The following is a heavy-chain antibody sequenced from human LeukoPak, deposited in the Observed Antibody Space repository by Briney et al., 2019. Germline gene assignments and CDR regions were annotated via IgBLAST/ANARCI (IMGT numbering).Heavy chain of an antibody. CDR2: ISGSGGST. CDR3: AKDLVRGYCSSTSCYLSYFDY. Sequence: GGSLRLSCAASGFTFSSYGMSWVRQAPGKGLEWVSAISGSGGSTYYADSVKGRFTISRDNSKNTLYLQMNSLRAEDTAVYYCAKDLVRGYCSSTSCYLSYFDYWGQGTLVTVSS. D-gene: IGHD2-2*01. V-gene: IGHV3-23*01. CDR1: GFTFSSYG. J-gene: IGHJ4*02.